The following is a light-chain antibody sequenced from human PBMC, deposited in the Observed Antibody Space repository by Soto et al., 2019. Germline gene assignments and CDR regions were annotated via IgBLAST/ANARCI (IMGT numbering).Light chain of an antibody. CDR2: KTI. Sequence: QCVLTQPASAAGTPGPRVTIACSGSSSKIGSKPVNWYQQLPGAAPKLLIHKTIQRPSGVPDRFSGSKSGTSASLAVSGLQSDDEAHYYCAAWEGSLNGVVFGGGTKLTVL. J-gene: IGLJ2*01. CDR3: AAWEGSLNGVV. CDR1: SSKIGSKP. V-gene: IGLV1-44*01.